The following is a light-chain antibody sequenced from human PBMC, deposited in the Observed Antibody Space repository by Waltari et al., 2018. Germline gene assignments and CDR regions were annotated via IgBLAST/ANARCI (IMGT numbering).Light chain of an antibody. V-gene: IGKV1-39*01. Sequence: DIQVIQSPSSLSASVGDRVTITCWASQSISDYLNWFQVKPGRAPNLLIYAATGLQSGVPSRFNGSGSGAHFTLTSSRLRPEDSASYFCQQNYRTPPTFGQGTKVEI. CDR1: QSISDY. J-gene: IGKJ1*01. CDR3: QQNYRTPPT. CDR2: AAT.